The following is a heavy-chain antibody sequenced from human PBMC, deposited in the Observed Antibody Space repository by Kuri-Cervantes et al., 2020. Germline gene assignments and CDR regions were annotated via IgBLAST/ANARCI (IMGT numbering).Heavy chain of an antibody. CDR3: ARDRGRVYGSGTFGWFDP. V-gene: IGHV1-18*01. Sequence: ALVKVSCKASGYTFTSYGISWVRQAPGQGLEWMGWISAYNGNTNYAQKLQGRVTMTTDTSTSTAYMELRSLRSDDTAVYYCARDRGRVYGSGTFGWFDPWGQGTLVTVSS. D-gene: IGHD3-10*01. J-gene: IGHJ5*02. CDR1: GYTFTSYG. CDR2: ISAYNGNT.